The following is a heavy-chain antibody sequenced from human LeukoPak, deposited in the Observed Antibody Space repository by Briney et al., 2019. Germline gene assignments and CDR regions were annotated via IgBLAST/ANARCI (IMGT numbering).Heavy chain of an antibody. Sequence: KPSGTLSLTCAVYGGSFSGYYWGWIRQPPGKGLEWIGSIYYSGSTYYNPSLKSRVTISVDTSKNQFSLKLSSVTAADTAVYYCARPLYEKGQYYGSGRIDAFDIWGQGTMVTVSS. D-gene: IGHD3-10*01. V-gene: IGHV4-39*01. CDR3: ARPLYEKGQYYGSGRIDAFDI. CDR2: IYYSGST. J-gene: IGHJ3*02. CDR1: GGSFSGYY.